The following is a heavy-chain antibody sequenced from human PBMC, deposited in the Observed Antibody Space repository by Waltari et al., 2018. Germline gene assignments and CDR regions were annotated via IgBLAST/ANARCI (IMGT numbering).Heavy chain of an antibody. Sequence: QLQLQESGPGLVKPSETLSLTCTVSRSSIRNNNYYWGWVRQPPGKGLEWIGSFYKSGTTYYNPSLKSRVTISVDTSNNQFSLKLNSVTAADTAVYYCVRGYPDIVATISDYWGQGTLVIV. CDR3: VRGYPDIVATISDY. V-gene: IGHV4-39*07. J-gene: IGHJ4*02. CDR2: FYKSGTT. D-gene: IGHD5-12*01. CDR1: RSSIRNNNYY.